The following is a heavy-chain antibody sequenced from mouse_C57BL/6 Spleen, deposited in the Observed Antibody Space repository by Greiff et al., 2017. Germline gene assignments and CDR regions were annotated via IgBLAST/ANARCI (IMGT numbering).Heavy chain of an antibody. D-gene: IGHD1-1*01. J-gene: IGHJ4*01. V-gene: IGHV1-72*01. Sequence: VKLQQPGAELVKPGASVKLSCKASGYTFTSYWMHWVKQRPGRGLEWIGRIDPYSGGTKYNEKFKNKATLTVDKPSSPAYMQLSSLTSEDCAVYYCARSLLLRTEHYYAMDYWGQGTSVTVSS. CDR2: IDPYSGGT. CDR1: GYTFTSYW. CDR3: ARSLLLRTEHYYAMDY.